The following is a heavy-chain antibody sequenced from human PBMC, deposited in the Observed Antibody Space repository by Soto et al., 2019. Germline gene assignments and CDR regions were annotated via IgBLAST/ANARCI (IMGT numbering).Heavy chain of an antibody. J-gene: IGHJ2*01. D-gene: IGHD6-13*01. CDR3: VRRGFSSSWGYWYFDL. CDR1: GYTFTSYD. Sequence: QVQLVQSGAEVKKPGASVKVSCKASGYTFTSYDLNWVRQATGQGLEWMGWMNPNSGNTGYAQKFQGRVTMTSNTSISKAYMELSSLRAEDTAVYYCVRRGFSSSWGYWYFDLWGRGTLVTVSS. CDR2: MNPNSGNT. V-gene: IGHV1-8*01.